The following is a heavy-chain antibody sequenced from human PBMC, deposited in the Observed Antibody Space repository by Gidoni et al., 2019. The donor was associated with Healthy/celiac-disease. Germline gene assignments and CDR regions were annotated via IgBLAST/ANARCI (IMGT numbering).Heavy chain of an antibody. CDR3: ASSSYYGSGSTGGNWFDP. CDR2: IIPILGIA. V-gene: IGHV1-69*02. Sequence: QVQLVQSGAEVKKPGSSVKVSCKASGGTFSSYTISWVRQAPGQGLEWMGRIIPILGIANYAQKFQGRVTITADKSTSTAYMELSSLRSEDTAVYYCASSSYYGSGSTGGNWFDPWGQGTLVTVSS. CDR1: GGTFSSYT. J-gene: IGHJ5*02. D-gene: IGHD3-10*01.